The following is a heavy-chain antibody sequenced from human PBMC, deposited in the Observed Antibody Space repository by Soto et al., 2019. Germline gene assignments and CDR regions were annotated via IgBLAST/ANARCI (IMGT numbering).Heavy chain of an antibody. CDR3: ARVATAMVDY. Sequence: QVQLQESGPGLVKPSETLSLTCTVSGGSVSSGSHYWSWIRQPPGKGLAWIGYIYYSGSTNYNPSLKSRVTISVDTSKNQFSLKLSSVTAADTAVYYCARVATAMVDYWGQGTLVTVSS. J-gene: IGHJ4*02. D-gene: IGHD5-18*01. CDR2: IYYSGST. CDR1: GGSVSSGSHY. V-gene: IGHV4-61*01.